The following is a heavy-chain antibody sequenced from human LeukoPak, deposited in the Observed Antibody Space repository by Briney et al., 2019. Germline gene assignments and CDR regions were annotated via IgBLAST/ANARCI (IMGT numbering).Heavy chain of an antibody. CDR3: ARDPSDGAFDY. D-gene: IGHD1-26*01. CDR1: GGSFSGYY. Sequence: LSLTCAVYGGSFSGYYWSWIRQAPGKGLEWVSYISSSGSTIYYADSVKGRFTISRDNAKNSLYLQMNSLRAEDTAVYYCARDPSDGAFDYWGQGTLVTVSS. J-gene: IGHJ4*02. V-gene: IGHV3-11*04. CDR2: ISSSGSTI.